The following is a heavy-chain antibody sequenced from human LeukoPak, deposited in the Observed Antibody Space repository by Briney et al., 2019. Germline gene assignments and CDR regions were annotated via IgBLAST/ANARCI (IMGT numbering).Heavy chain of an antibody. CDR1: GLKFDDYA. CDR3: ARGHSTGCFDY. V-gene: IGHV3-74*01. J-gene: IGHJ4*02. D-gene: IGHD1-14*01. Sequence: GRSLRLSCVASGLKFDDYAMQWVRQAPGKGLVWVSRINSGGSDSIYADSVKGRFTISRDNAQNTVYLQMNSLRAEDTAIYYCARGHSTGCFDYWGQGTLVTVSS. CDR2: INSGGSDS.